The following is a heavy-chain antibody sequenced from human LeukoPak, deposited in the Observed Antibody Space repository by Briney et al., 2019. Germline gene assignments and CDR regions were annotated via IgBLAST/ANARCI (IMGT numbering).Heavy chain of an antibody. Sequence: ASVKVSCKTSGYTFSAHFIHWVRQAPGQGPEWMGWINTKSGGTRYAQKFQGRVTVTRDTSISTADMELTSLTSDDTAVYYCARDTGTGDYVFDYWGQGTLVTVSP. CDR1: GYTFSAHF. CDR2: INTKSGGT. CDR3: ARDTGTGDYVFDY. J-gene: IGHJ4*02. D-gene: IGHD4-17*01. V-gene: IGHV1-2*02.